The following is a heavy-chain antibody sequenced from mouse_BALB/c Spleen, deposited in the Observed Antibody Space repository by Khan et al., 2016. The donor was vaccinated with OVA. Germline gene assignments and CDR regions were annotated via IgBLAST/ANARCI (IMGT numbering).Heavy chain of an antibody. J-gene: IGHJ2*01. V-gene: IGHV1-69*02. CDR3: TAERPRDN. D-gene: IGHD1-2*01. Sequence: QVQLQQPGAELVRPGASVKLSCKASGYTFTTYWINWVKQRPGQGLEWIGNIYPSDSYTNYNQKFKDKATLTVDKFSSTAYMHPSSPTSEDSAVYYCTAERPRDNWGQGTTPTVSS. CDR1: GYTFTTYW. CDR2: IYPSDSYT.